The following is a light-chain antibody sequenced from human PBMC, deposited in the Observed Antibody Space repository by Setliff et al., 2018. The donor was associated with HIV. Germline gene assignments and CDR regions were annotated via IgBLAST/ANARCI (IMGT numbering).Light chain of an antibody. V-gene: IGLV1-40*01. J-gene: IGLJ1*01. CDR1: SSNIGAAYD. CDR2: GNN. Sequence: QSVLTQPPAVSGAPGQRVVISCTGGSSNIGAAYDVHWYQVLPGRAPKLLVYGNNDRPSGVPDRFSGSKSGTSASLAITGLQAEDEADYFCQSYDRRLSGSGVFGTGT. CDR3: QSYDRRLSGSGV.